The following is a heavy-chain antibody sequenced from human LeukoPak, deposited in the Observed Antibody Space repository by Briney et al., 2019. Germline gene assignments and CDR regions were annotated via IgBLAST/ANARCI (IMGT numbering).Heavy chain of an antibody. V-gene: IGHV3-23*01. J-gene: IGHJ4*02. Sequence: GGSLRLSCTASGFTFINYALSWVRQAPGKGLEWVSGISGTGGSAYYPHSVKGRFTISRDNSKNTLYMQMNSLRAEDTAVYYCAKPVGLELLDYWGQGTLVTVSS. CDR1: GFTFINYA. D-gene: IGHD1-7*01. CDR3: AKPVGLELLDY. CDR2: ISGTGGSA.